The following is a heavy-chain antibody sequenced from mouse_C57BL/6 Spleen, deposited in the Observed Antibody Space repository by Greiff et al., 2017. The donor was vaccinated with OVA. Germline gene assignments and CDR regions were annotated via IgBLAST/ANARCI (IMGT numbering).Heavy chain of an antibody. J-gene: IGHJ2*01. CDR1: GFTFSSYG. Sequence: EVQLVESGGDLVKPGGSLKLSCAASGFTFSSYGMSWVRQTPDKRLEWVATISSGGSYTYYPDSVKGRFTISRDNAKNTLYLQMSSLKSEDTAMYYCARLYYGSSYDYFDYWGQGTTLTVSS. D-gene: IGHD1-1*01. V-gene: IGHV5-6*01. CDR3: ARLYYGSSYDYFDY. CDR2: ISSGGSYT.